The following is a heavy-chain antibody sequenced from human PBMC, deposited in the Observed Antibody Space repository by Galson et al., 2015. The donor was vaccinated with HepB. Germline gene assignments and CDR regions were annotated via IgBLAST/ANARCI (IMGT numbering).Heavy chain of an antibody. CDR2: IKEEGSEK. CDR1: GFSFSSYW. Sequence: SLRLSCAASGFSFSSYWMSWVRQAPGKGLEWVANIKEEGSEKYYVDSVKGRFTISRDNAKTSLYLQMNSLRAEDTAVYYCARDRAGGRGWFDPWGQGTLVTVSS. V-gene: IGHV3-7*03. J-gene: IGHJ5*02. D-gene: IGHD6-13*01. CDR3: ARDRAGGRGWFDP.